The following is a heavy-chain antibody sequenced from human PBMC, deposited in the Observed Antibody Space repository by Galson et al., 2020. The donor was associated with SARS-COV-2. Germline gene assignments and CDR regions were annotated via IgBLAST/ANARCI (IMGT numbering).Heavy chain of an antibody. V-gene: IGHV4-59*11. Sequence: SETLSLTCTVSGGSISSHYWSWIRQPPGKGLEWIGYIYYSGSTNYNPSLKSRVTISVDTSKSQFSLKLSSVTAADTAVYYCACQRAVAGFLGGYYSYYMDVWGKGTTVTVSS. D-gene: IGHD6-19*01. CDR3: ACQRAVAGFLGGYYSYYMDV. CDR2: IYYSGST. J-gene: IGHJ6*03. CDR1: GGSISSHY.